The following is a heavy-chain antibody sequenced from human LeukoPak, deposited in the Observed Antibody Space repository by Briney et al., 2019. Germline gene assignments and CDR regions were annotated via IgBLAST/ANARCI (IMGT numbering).Heavy chain of an antibody. J-gene: IGHJ4*02. D-gene: IGHD1-1*01. CDR1: GFTFSDYT. V-gene: IGHV3-21*01. CDR2: ITPRGDYI. Sequence: PGGSLRLSCVASGFTFSDYTMSWVRQAPGKGLEWVSSITPRGDYIYYADSLKGRFTISRDNAKNSLYLQMSSLRAEDTAVYYCVRHRTASDYWGQGALVTVSS. CDR3: VRHRTASDY.